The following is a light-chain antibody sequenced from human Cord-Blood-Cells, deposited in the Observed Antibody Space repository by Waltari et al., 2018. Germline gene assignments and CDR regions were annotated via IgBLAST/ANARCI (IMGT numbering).Light chain of an antibody. Sequence: SYELTQPPSVSVSPGQTASITCSGDKWGDKYACWYQQKPGQSPVLVIYQDSKRPSGIPERFSGSNSGNTATLTISGTQAMDEADYYCQAWDSSTKVFGGGTKLTVL. V-gene: IGLV3-1*01. CDR3: QAWDSSTKV. J-gene: IGLJ2*01. CDR2: QDS. CDR1: KWGDKY.